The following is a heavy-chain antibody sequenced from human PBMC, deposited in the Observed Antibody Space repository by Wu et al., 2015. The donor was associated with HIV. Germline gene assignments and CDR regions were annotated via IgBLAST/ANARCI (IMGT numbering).Heavy chain of an antibody. CDR1: GGTFSSYA. V-gene: IGHV1-69*05. CDR3: ASVGSGYYDSKALAFDI. CDR2: IIPIFGTA. J-gene: IGHJ3*02. D-gene: IGHD3-22*01. Sequence: QVQLVQSGAEVKKPGSSVKVSCKASGGTFSSYAISWVRQAPGQGLEWMGGIIPIFGTANYAQKFQGRVTITTDESTSTAYMELSSLRSEDTAVYYCASVGSGYYDSKALAFDIWGQGTMVTVSS.